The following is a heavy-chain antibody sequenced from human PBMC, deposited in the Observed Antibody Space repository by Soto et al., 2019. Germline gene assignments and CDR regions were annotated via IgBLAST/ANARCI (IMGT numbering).Heavy chain of an antibody. Sequence: GASVKVSCKASGYTLTSYYMHWVRQAPGQGLEWMGRIIPILGIANYAQKFQGRVTITADKSTSTAYMELSSLRSEDTAVYYCAREIDCTNGVCYHDAFDIWGQGTMVTVSS. CDR2: IIPILGIA. J-gene: IGHJ3*02. CDR3: AREIDCTNGVCYHDAFDI. CDR1: GYTLTSYY. V-gene: IGHV1-69*04. D-gene: IGHD2-8*01.